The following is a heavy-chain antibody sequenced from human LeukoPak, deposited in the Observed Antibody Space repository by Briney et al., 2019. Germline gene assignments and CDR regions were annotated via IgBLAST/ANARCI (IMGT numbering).Heavy chain of an antibody. V-gene: IGHV4-34*01. CDR3: ARKSYGGNSVSRRYWFDP. D-gene: IGHD4-23*01. J-gene: IGHJ5*02. CDR1: GGSFSGYY. CDR2: INHSGST. Sequence: SETLSLTCAVYGGSFSGYYWSWIRQPPGKGLEWIGEINHSGSTNYNPSLKSRVTISVDTSKNQFSLKLSSVTAADTAVYYCARKSYGGNSVSRRYWFDPWGQGTLVTVSS.